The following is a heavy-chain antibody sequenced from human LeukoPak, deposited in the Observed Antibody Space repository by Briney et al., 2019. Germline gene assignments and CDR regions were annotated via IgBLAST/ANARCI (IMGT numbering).Heavy chain of an antibody. Sequence: PSETLSLTCTVSGGSVSSRSYYWSWIRQPPGKGLEWIGYIYYSGSTNYNPSLKSRVTISVDTSKYQFSLKLSSVTAADTAVYYCAREESDYYYGMDVWGQGTTVTVSS. CDR2: IYYSGST. CDR1: GGSVSSRSYY. CDR3: AREESDYYYGMDV. J-gene: IGHJ6*02. V-gene: IGHV4-61*01.